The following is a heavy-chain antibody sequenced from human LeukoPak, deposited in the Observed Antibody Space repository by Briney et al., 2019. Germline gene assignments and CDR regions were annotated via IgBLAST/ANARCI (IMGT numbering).Heavy chain of an antibody. CDR1: GGTFSSYA. J-gene: IGHJ3*02. D-gene: IGHD4-23*01. CDR2: IIPIFGTA. CDR3: ARDRWRTVVTPDDAFDI. V-gene: IGHV1-69*13. Sequence: EASVKVSYKASGGTFSSYAISWVRQAPGQGLEWMGGIIPIFGTANYAQKFQGRVTITADESTSTAYMELSSLRSEDTAVYYCARDRWRTVVTPDDAFDIWGQGTMVTVSS.